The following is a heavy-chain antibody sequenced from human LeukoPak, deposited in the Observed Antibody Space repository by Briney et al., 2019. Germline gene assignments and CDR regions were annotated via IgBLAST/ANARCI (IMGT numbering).Heavy chain of an antibody. CDR2: ISAYNGNT. V-gene: IGHV1-18*01. CDR3: ARDPSWDYYDSSGYFTH. J-gene: IGHJ4*02. CDR1: GYTFTSYG. Sequence: ASVKVSCKASGYTFTSYGISWVSQAPGQGLEWMGWISAYNGNTNYAQKLQGRVTMTTDTSTSTAYMELRSLRSDDTAVYYCARDPSWDYYDSSGYFTHWGQGTLVTVSS. D-gene: IGHD3-22*01.